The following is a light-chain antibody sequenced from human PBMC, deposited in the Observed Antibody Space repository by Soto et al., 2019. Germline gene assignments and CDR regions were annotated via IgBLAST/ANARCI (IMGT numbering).Light chain of an antibody. Sequence: DIQMTQSPSTLSASVGDRVTITCRASQSISSWLAWYQQKPGKAPKLLIYDASSLESGVPSRFSGSGSGTXFTLTISSLQPDDFATYYCQQYNSYSYTFGQGTKLEIK. CDR2: DAS. V-gene: IGKV1-5*01. J-gene: IGKJ2*01. CDR3: QQYNSYSYT. CDR1: QSISSW.